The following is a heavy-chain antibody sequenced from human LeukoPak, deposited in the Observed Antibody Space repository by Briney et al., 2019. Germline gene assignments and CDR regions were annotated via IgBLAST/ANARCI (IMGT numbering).Heavy chain of an antibody. CDR2: ISGSGGST. J-gene: IGHJ4*02. D-gene: IGHD6-19*01. V-gene: IGHV3-23*01. Sequence: GGSLRLSCAASGFTFSSKPMSWLPPAPGKGLKGVSAISGSGGSTYYADSVKGRFTISRDNSKNTLYLQMNSLRAEDTAVYYCAKAVGQWLVEFDYWGQGTLVTVSS. CDR3: AKAVGQWLVEFDY. CDR1: GFTFSSKP.